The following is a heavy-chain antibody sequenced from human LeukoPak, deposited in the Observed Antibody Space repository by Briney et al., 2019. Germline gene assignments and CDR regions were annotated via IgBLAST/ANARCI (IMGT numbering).Heavy chain of an antibody. D-gene: IGHD5-12*01. CDR3: ARHPALAWFDP. J-gene: IGHJ5*02. Sequence: SETLSLTCTVSGGSISSYYWSWIRQPPGKGLEWIGSIYYSGSTYYNPSLKSRVTISVDTSKNQFSLKLSSVTAADTAVYYCARHPALAWFDPWGQGTLVTVSS. CDR1: GGSISSYY. V-gene: IGHV4-39*01. CDR2: IYYSGST.